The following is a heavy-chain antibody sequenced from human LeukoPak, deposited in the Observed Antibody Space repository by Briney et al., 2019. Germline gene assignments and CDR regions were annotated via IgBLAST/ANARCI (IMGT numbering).Heavy chain of an antibody. D-gene: IGHD3-22*01. V-gene: IGHV3-49*03. CDR3: TRDVVGYYDSSGYSVGDYYYYYYMDV. J-gene: IGHJ6*03. CDR2: IRGKAYGGTT. Sequence: GGSLRLSCTASGFTFGDYAMSWFRQAPGKGLEWVGFIRGKAYGGTTEYAASVKGRFTISRDDSKRLAYLQMNSLKTEDTAVYYCTRDVVGYYDSSGYSVGDYYYYYYMDVWGKGTTVTVSS. CDR1: GFTFGDYA.